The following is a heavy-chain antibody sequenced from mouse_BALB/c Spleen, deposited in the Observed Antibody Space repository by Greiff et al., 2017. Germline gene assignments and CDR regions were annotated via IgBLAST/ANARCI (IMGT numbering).Heavy chain of an antibody. D-gene: IGHD2-4*01. J-gene: IGHJ3*01. Sequence: EVKLMESGGGLVKPGGSLKLSCAASGFTFSSYAMSWVRQTPEKRLEWVATISSGGSYTYYPDSVKGRFTISRDNAKNTLYLQMSSLRSEDTAMYYCARLYYEYDGFAYWGQGTLVTVAA. CDR3: ARLYYEYDGFAY. CDR1: GFTFSSYA. V-gene: IGHV5-9-3*01. CDR2: ISSGGSYT.